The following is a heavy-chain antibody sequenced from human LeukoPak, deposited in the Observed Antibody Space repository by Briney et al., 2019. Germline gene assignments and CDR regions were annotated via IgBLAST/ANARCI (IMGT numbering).Heavy chain of an antibody. V-gene: IGHV3-21*01. Sequence: GGSLRLSCAASGFTFSTYSMSWVRQAPGKGLQWVSSISSTSSYIYYADSVKGRFTISRDNAKNSLYLQMNSLRAEDTAVYYCARYRIAVTDPFDYWGHGTLVTVSS. CDR1: GFTFSTYS. CDR3: ARYRIAVTDPFDY. D-gene: IGHD6-19*01. CDR2: ISSTSSYI. J-gene: IGHJ4*01.